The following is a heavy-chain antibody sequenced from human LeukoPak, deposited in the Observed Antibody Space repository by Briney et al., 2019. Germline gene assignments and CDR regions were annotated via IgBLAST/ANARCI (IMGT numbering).Heavy chain of an antibody. CDR1: GFTFSTYG. V-gene: IGHV3-30*18. CDR2: ISYDGKNI. CDR3: AKDLAVADYYDSSGSGYFDY. D-gene: IGHD3-22*01. J-gene: IGHJ4*02. Sequence: GGSLRLSCAASGFTFSTYGMHWVRQAPGKGLEWVAVISYDGKNIFYADSVKGRVSISRDNSKNTLYLQMNSLRAEDTAVYYCAKDLAVADYYDSSGSGYFDYWGQGTLVTVSS.